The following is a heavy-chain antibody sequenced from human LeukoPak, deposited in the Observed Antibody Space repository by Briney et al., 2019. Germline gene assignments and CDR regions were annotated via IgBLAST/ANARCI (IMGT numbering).Heavy chain of an antibody. D-gene: IGHD2-21*01. V-gene: IGHV4-38-2*01. CDR2: IYHNGNT. J-gene: IGHJ4*02. Sequence: PSETLSLTCAVSGYSIRSGYYWGWIRQPPGKALEWIGRIYHNGNTYYNPSLKSRVTISIDLSKNQFSLKLSSVTAADTAVYYCASSDGYFRLDYWGQGTLVTVSS. CDR1: GYSIRSGYY. CDR3: ASSDGYFRLDY.